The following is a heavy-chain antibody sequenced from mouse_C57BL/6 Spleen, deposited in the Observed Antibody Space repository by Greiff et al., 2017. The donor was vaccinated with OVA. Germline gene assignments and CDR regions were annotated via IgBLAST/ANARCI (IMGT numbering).Heavy chain of an antibody. Sequence: VQLQQPGAELVKPGASVKMSCKASGYTFTSYWITWVKQRPGQGLEWIGDIYPGSGSTNYNEKFKSKATLTVDTSSSTAYMQLSSLTSEDSAVYYCARHYYGSSYARDYWGQGTTLTVSS. CDR2: IYPGSGST. V-gene: IGHV1-55*01. CDR3: ARHYYGSSYARDY. J-gene: IGHJ2*01. CDR1: GYTFTSYW. D-gene: IGHD1-1*01.